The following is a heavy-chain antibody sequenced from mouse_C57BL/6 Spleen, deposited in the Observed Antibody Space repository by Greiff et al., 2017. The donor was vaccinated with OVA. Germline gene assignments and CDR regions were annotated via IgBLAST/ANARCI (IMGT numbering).Heavy chain of an antibody. J-gene: IGHJ4*01. CDR3: ARQAIYAMDD. D-gene: IGHD3-2*02. CDR1: GYTFTSYW. Sequence: QVQLQQPGAELVKPGASVKLSCKASGYTFTSYWMHWVKQRPGQGLEWIGMIHPNSGSTNYNEKFKSKATLTVDKSSSTAYMQLSSLTSEDAAVYYCARQAIYAMDDWGQGTSVTVSA. V-gene: IGHV1-64*01. CDR2: IHPNSGST.